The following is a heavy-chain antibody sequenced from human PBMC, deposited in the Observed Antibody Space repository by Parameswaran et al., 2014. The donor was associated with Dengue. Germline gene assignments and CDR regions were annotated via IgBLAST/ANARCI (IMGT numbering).Heavy chain of an antibody. Sequence: VRQAPGKGLEWIGEINHSGSTNCNPSLKSRVTISVDTSKNQFSLKLSSVTAADTAVYYCARGRPYDYVWGSYRNNWFDPWGQGTLVTVSS. J-gene: IGHJ5*02. CDR3: ARGRPYDYVWGSYRNNWFDP. CDR2: INHSGST. V-gene: IGHV4-34*01. D-gene: IGHD3-16*02.